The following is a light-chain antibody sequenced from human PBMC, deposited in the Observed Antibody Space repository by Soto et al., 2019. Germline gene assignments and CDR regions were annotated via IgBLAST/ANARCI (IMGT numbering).Light chain of an antibody. CDR2: DAS. V-gene: IGKV3-11*01. J-gene: IGKJ4*01. CDR3: QHRSSWPT. CDR1: QSVSGN. Sequence: EIVLTQSPATLSLSPGERATLSCRASQSVSGNFVWYQQKPGQAPRLLIYDASNRATGIPARFSGSGSGTDFTLTISSREPEDFAVYYCQHRSSWPTFGGGTKVEIK.